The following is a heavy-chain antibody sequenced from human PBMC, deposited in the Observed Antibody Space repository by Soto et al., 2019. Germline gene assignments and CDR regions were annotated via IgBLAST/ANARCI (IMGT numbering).Heavy chain of an antibody. CDR1: GFTFSSYA. Sequence: PGGSLRHCCAASGFTFSSYAMNWVRQTPGEGLEWISYISTSGATIYYADSVRGRFTISRDNAKNSLSLQMNSLRAEDTALYYCARGPVSNDHYFDYWGQGAQVTVSS. CDR3: ARGPVSNDHYFDY. D-gene: IGHD3-16*01. V-gene: IGHV3-48*01. CDR2: ISTSGATI. J-gene: IGHJ4*02.